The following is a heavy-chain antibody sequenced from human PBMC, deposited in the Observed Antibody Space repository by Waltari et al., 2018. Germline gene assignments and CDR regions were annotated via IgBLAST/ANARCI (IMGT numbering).Heavy chain of an antibody. J-gene: IGHJ3*02. CDR3: AREPEGYGALDI. CDR2: INWNGGST. CDR1: GFPFDDYG. V-gene: IGHV3-20*01. D-gene: IGHD5-18*01. Sequence: EVRLVESGGGVVRPGGSLSLSCAASGFPFDDYGMSWVRRGLGKGLEWVSGINWNGGSTGYADSVKGRITSSRDNAKNSLYLQRNSLRAEDTALYHCAREPEGYGALDIWGQGTMVTVSS.